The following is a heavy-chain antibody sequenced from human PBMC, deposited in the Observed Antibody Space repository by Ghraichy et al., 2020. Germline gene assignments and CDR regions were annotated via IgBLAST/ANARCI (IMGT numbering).Heavy chain of an antibody. CDR3: ARGSVRWSLGGMAV. V-gene: IGHV4-59*01. J-gene: IGHJ6*02. CDR2: SYYNGDT. CDR1: GGSLNSYF. D-gene: IGHD2-8*01. Sequence: SETLSLTCTVSGGSLNSYFWTWIRQPPGRGLQWIGYSYYNGDTDYTPSLKSRLTMSIDTSKNQFSMKLRSLTAADTAVYYCARGSVRWSLGGMAVWGRGITVSVSS.